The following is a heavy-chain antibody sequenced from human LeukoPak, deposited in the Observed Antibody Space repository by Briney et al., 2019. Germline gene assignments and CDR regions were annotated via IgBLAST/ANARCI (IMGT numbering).Heavy chain of an antibody. D-gene: IGHD2-2*01. V-gene: IGHV4-39*01. J-gene: IGHJ4*02. CDR3: ARGRKLGYCSSTSSYGLSYFDY. CDR1: GGSISSSSYY. Sequence: ASETLSLTCTVSGGSISSSSYYWGWIRQPPGKGLEWIGSIYYSGSTYYNPSLKSRVTISVDTSKNQFSLKLSSVTAADTAVYYCARGRKLGYCSSTSSYGLSYFDYWGQGTLVTVSS. CDR2: IYYSGST.